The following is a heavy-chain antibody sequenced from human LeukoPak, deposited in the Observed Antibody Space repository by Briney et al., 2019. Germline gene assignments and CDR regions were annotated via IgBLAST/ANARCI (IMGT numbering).Heavy chain of an antibody. D-gene: IGHD3-10*01. CDR3: AKYYYGSGSYPT. Sequence: RASVKVSCKASGYTFTGYYMHWVRQAPGQGLEWMGWINPNSGGTNYAQKFQGRVTITRDTSISTAYMELSRLRSDDTAVYYCAKYYYGSGSYPTWGQGTLVTVSS. V-gene: IGHV1-2*02. J-gene: IGHJ4*02. CDR2: INPNSGGT. CDR1: GYTFTGYY.